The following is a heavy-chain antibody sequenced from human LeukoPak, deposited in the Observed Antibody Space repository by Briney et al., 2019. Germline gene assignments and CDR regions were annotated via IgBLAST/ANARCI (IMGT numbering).Heavy chain of an antibody. J-gene: IGHJ4*02. CDR2: INPNSGGT. D-gene: IGHD3-10*01. V-gene: IGHV1-2*02. CDR3: ARAGGSGSYYIH. CDR1: GYTFTGYY. Sequence: ASVKVSCKASGYTFTGYYMHWVRQAPGQGLEWTGWINPNSGGTNYAQKFQGRVTMTRDTSISTAYMELSSLRSEDTAVYYCARAGGSGSYYIHWGQGTLVTVSS.